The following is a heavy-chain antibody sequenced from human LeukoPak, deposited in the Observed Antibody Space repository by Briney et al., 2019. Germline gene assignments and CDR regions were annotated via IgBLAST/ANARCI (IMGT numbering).Heavy chain of an antibody. V-gene: IGHV1-18*01. Sequence: GASVKVSCKASGYTFTSFGISWVRQAPGQGLEWMGWISAYNDNTNYAQKLQGRVTMTTDTSTSTAYMELRSLRSDDTAMYYCARCLLYYDFWSGRGDHDAFDIWGQGTMVTVSS. CDR2: ISAYNDNT. CDR3: ARCLLYYDFWSGRGDHDAFDI. J-gene: IGHJ3*02. D-gene: IGHD3-3*01. CDR1: GYTFTSFG.